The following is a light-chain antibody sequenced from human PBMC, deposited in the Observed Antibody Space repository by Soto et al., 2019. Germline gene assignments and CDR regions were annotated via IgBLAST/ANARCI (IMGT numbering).Light chain of an antibody. V-gene: IGKV3-20*01. Sequence: EIVLTQSPATLSLSPGERASLSCRASQSVSNSYLAWYQQKPGQAPRLLIFGASNRATDIPDRFSGSGSGTDFTLTITRLEPEDFAVYYCQQYHTSPLGFGQGTKLEIK. CDR3: QQYHTSPLG. CDR1: QSVSNSY. J-gene: IGKJ2*03. CDR2: GAS.